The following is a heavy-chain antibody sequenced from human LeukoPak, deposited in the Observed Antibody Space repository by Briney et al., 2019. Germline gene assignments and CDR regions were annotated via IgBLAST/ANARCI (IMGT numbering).Heavy chain of an antibody. J-gene: IGHJ4*02. CDR3: AKRNYVWGSSYYFDY. Sequence: QPGGSLRLSCAASGFTFSSYAMSWVRRAPGKGLEWVSAISGSGGSTYYADSVKGRFTISRDNSKNTLYLQMNSLRAEDTAVYYCAKRNYVWGSSYYFDYWGRGTLVTVSS. V-gene: IGHV3-23*01. D-gene: IGHD3-16*01. CDR1: GFTFSSYA. CDR2: ISGSGGST.